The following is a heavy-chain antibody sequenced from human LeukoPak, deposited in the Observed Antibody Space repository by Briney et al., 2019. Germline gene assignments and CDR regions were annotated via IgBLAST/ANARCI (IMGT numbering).Heavy chain of an antibody. CDR1: AYTFTGYY. V-gene: IGHV1-2*02. CDR3: GTTSFENYESSGRPTYYFDY. J-gene: IGHJ4*02. D-gene: IGHD3-22*01. CDR2: INPNSGGT. Sequence: ASLTLSRKASAYTFTGYYVHYVRRAPGQPLEWMGWINPNSGGTKYAQKFQGRVTMTRDTSISTAYMELSSLRSEDSAVYYCGTTSFENYESSGRPTYYFDYWGQGTLVTVSS.